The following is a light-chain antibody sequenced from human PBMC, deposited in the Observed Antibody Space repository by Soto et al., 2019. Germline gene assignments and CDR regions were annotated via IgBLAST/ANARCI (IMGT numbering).Light chain of an antibody. CDR1: SSDVGAYNY. V-gene: IGLV2-8*01. J-gene: IGLJ1*01. CDR2: DVS. CDR3: SSYAGSVYV. Sequence: QSVLTQPPSASGSPGQSVSISCTGTSSDVGAYNYVSWYQQHPGKAPKLMIYDVSKRPSGVPDRFSGSKSGNTASLTVSGLQAEDEADYYCSSYAGSVYVFGTGTQLTVL.